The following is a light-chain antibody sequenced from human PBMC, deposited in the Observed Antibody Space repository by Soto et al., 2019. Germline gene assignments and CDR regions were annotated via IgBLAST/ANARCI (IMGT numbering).Light chain of an antibody. CDR2: KVS. CDR1: QSLVHSDGNTY. CDR3: MQGTHSYT. Sequence: DVVMTQSPLSLPVTLGQPASISCRSSQSLVHSDGNTYLSWFQQRPGQSPRRLIYKVSKRDSGVPDRFSGSVSGTDFTLKISRVEAEDVGVYYCMQGTHSYTFGQGTRLDIK. V-gene: IGKV2-30*02. J-gene: IGKJ2*01.